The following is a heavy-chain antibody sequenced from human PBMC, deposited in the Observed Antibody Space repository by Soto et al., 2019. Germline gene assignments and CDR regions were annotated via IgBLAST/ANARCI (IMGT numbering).Heavy chain of an antibody. CDR3: SYSSSYYYGMDV. CDR1: GFTVSSNY. J-gene: IGHJ6*02. Sequence: GGSLRLSCAASGFTVSSNYMSWVRQAPGKGLEWVSVIYSGGSTYYADSVKGRFTISRDNSKNTLYLQMNSLRAEDTAVYYCSYSSSYYYGMDVWGQGTTVTVSS. CDR2: IYSGGST. D-gene: IGHD6-13*01. V-gene: IGHV3-53*01.